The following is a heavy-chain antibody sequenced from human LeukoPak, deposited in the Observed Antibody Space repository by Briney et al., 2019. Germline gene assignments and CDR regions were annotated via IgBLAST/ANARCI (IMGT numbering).Heavy chain of an antibody. D-gene: IGHD6-13*01. V-gene: IGHV3-23*01. J-gene: IGHJ4*02. CDR1: GFTFSSSA. Sequence: PGGSLRLSCAASGFTFSSSAMSWVRQVPGKGLEWVSGISASGGSTSYADSVRGRFTISRDNSKNTLYVQMNSLRDEDTAVYYCAKQPISGSSTWYFDCWGQGTLVTVSS. CDR2: ISASGGST. CDR3: AKQPISGSSTWYFDC.